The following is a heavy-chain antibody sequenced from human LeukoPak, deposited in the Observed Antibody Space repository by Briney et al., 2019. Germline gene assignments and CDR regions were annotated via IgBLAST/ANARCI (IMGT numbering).Heavy chain of an antibody. CDR1: GGSFSGYY. Sequence: SETLSLTCAVYGGSFSGYYWSWIRQPPGKGLEWIGEINHSGSTNYNPSLKSRVTISVDTSKNQSSLKLSSVTAADTAVYYCARDTPPTRFDYWGQGTLVTVSS. CDR2: INHSGST. V-gene: IGHV4-34*01. J-gene: IGHJ4*02. CDR3: ARDTPPTRFDY.